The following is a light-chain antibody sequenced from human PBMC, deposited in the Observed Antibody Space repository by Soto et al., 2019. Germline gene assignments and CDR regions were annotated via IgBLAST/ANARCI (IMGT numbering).Light chain of an antibody. J-gene: IGKJ2*01. CDR1: QSVSSN. Sequence: EIVMTQSPATLSVSPGERATLSCRASQSVSSNLAWYQQKPGQAPRLLIYGASTRATGIPARFSGSGSLTEFTLTISSLQSEDFAVYYCQQYNNWLQYTFGQGTKLEIK. V-gene: IGKV3-15*01. CDR2: GAS. CDR3: QQYNNWLQYT.